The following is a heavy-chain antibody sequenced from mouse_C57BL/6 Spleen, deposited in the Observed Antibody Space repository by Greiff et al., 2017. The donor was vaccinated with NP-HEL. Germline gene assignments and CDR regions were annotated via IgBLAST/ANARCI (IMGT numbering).Heavy chain of an antibody. J-gene: IGHJ4*01. V-gene: IGHV1-50*01. Sequence: QVQLQQPGAELVKPGASVKLSCKASGYTFTSYWMQWVKQRHGQGLEWIGEIDPSDSYTNYNQKFKGKATLTVAKSSSTAYMQLSSLTSDDSSVYDYARGIYYGNRYGMAYWGQGTSVTVSS. CDR1: GYTFTSYW. CDR2: IDPSDSYT. CDR3: ARGIYYGNRYGMAY. D-gene: IGHD2-1*01.